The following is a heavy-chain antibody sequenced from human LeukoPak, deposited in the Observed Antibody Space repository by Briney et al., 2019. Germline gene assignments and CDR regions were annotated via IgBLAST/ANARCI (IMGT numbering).Heavy chain of an antibody. CDR2: ISYDGSNK. D-gene: IGHD2-21*02. Sequence: GGSLRLSCAASGFTFSSYAMHWVRQAPGKGLEWVAVISYDGSNKYYAGSVKGRFTISRDNSKNTLYLQMNSLRAEDTAVYYCAREVAHCGGDCYSHFDYWGQGTLVTVSS. V-gene: IGHV3-30-3*01. CDR1: GFTFSSYA. CDR3: AREVAHCGGDCYSHFDY. J-gene: IGHJ4*02.